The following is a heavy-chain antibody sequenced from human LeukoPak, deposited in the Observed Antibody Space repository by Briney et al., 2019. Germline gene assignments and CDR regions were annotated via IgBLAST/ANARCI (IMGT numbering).Heavy chain of an antibody. CDR3: AGGTYYGSGSRPGYFDH. J-gene: IGHJ4*02. CDR2: KDNFGNT. D-gene: IGHD3-10*01. V-gene: IGHV3-53*01. Sequence: GGSLRLSCAASGFTFSSYEMNWVRQAPGKGLEWVSVKDNFGNTYYTDSVKGRFTISRDISKNTVYLQMNTLSAEDTAVYYCAGGTYYGSGSRPGYFDHWGQGTLVTVSS. CDR1: GFTFSSYE.